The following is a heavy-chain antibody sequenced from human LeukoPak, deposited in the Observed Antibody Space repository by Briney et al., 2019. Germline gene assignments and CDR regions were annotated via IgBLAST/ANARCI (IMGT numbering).Heavy chain of an antibody. CDR1: GGSISSNTW. D-gene: IGHD2-2*01. J-gene: IGHJ5*02. Sequence: PSGTLSLTCAVSGGSISSNTWRSWVRQPPGKGLEWSGEIYHSGSTNYNPSLKSRVTISVDKSKNQFSLKLSSVTAADTAVYHCARIMGRGYCISTSCRGDWFDPWGQGTLVTVSS. V-gene: IGHV4-4*02. CDR3: ARIMGRGYCISTSCRGDWFDP. CDR2: IYHSGST.